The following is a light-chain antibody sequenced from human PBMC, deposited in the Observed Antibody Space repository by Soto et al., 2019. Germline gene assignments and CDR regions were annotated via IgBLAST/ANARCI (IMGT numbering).Light chain of an antibody. CDR3: AAWDDSLNGEV. V-gene: IGLV1-36*01. J-gene: IGLJ3*02. CDR1: SSNIGNNA. CDR2: YDD. Sequence: QSVLTQPPSVSEAPRQRVTISCSGSSSNIGNNAVNWYQHLPGKAPKLLIYYDDLLPSGVSDRFSGSKSGTSASLAISGLQSEDEADYYCAAWDDSLNGEVFGGGTKLTVL.